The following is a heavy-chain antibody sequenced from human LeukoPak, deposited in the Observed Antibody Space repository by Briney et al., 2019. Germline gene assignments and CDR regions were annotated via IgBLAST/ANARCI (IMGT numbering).Heavy chain of an antibody. D-gene: IGHD3-22*01. J-gene: IGHJ4*02. V-gene: IGHV1-18*01. CDR3: ARTGEYYYDSSGSDY. CDR2: ISAYNGNT. Sequence: GASVKVSCKASGYTFTSYDISWVRQAPGQGLEWMGWISAYNGNTDYAQKLQGRVTMTTDTSTSTAYMELSRLRSDDTAVYYCARTGEYYYDSSGSDYWGQGTLVTVSS. CDR1: GYTFTSYD.